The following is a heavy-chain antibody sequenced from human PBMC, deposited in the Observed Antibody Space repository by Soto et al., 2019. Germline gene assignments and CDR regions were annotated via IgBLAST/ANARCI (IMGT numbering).Heavy chain of an antibody. D-gene: IGHD3-10*01. Sequence: EVQLVESGGGIVQPGGSVRLSCAASGFTLSSYWIHWVRQAPGKGRVWVSRINGDGSTTNYADSLKGRFTISRDNAKNTMFLQMNSLRAEDTAVYFCARGRSGSYSFDYWGQGTLVTVSS. CDR1: GFTLSSYW. J-gene: IGHJ4*02. CDR2: INGDGSTT. V-gene: IGHV3-74*01. CDR3: ARGRSGSYSFDY.